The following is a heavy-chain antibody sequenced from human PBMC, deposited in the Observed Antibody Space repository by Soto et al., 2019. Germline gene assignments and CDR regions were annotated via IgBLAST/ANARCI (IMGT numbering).Heavy chain of an antibody. J-gene: IGHJ6*02. CDR2: INTYHGNT. CDR3: ARSPGYSASWGYFYYGMKN. V-gene: IGHV1-18*01. D-gene: IGHD6-13*01. CDR1: GYTFTNYG. Sequence: QVQLVQSGAELKKPGASVKVSCKASGYTFTNYGISWVRQAPGQGLEWMGWINTYHGNTKYAQKLQGRVTMTKDTSTSTAYMELTSLSSDDTAVYYWARSPGYSASWGYFYYGMKNWGQGTTVIVSS.